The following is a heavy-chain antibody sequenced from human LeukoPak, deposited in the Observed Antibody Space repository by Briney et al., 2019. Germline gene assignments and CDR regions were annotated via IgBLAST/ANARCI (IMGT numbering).Heavy chain of an antibody. CDR3: TKGPAAGFWGAFDF. CDR2: IRRDGGEK. D-gene: IGHD2-15*01. J-gene: IGHJ5*01. V-gene: IGHV3-7*01. CDR1: GFVFTIYW. Sequence: VDSLRLSCAASGFVFTIYWMTWVRQAPGEGLEWVASIRRDGGEKHYADSVKGRFTVSRDNARGSLFLEMNSLSVDDTAVYFCTKGPAAGFWGAFDFWGQGTLVTVSS.